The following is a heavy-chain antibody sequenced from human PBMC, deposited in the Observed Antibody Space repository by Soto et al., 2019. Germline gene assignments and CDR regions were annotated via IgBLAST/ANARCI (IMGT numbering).Heavy chain of an antibody. J-gene: IGHJ4*02. Sequence: QVQLVQSGAEVKRPGASVKVSCKASGYAFISYYMHWVRQSPGQGLEWMGVIDPGEGGTTYAQEFQGRVTMTRDTSTRTVYMELSSLRSEDTAVYYCARKYYFDYWGQGTLVTVSS. CDR1: GYAFISYY. CDR3: ARKYYFDY. V-gene: IGHV1-46*01. CDR2: IDPGEGGT.